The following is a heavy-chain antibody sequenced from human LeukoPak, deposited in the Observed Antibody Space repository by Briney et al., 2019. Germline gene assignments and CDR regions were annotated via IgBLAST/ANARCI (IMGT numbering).Heavy chain of an antibody. V-gene: IGHV3-23*01. CDR3: ARWTLQYYYDSSGYALDY. J-gene: IGHJ4*02. Sequence: PAGSLRLSCAASGFTFSSYAMSWVRQAPGKGLEWVSAISGSGGSTYYADSVKGRFTISRDNSKNPLYLQMNSLRAEDTAVYYCARWTLQYYYDSSGYALDYWGQGTLVTVSS. CDR1: GFTFSSYA. CDR2: ISGSGGST. D-gene: IGHD3-22*01.